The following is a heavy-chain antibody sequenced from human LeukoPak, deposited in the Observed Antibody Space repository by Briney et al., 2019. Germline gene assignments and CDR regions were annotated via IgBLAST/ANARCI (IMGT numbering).Heavy chain of an antibody. D-gene: IGHD2-2*01. CDR3: ARVGCSSTSCYLGYYYYMDV. Sequence: GASVKVSCKASGYTFTGYYMHWVRQAPGQGLEWMGWINPNSGGTNYAQKFQGWVTMTRDTSISTAYMELSSLRSEDTAVYYCARVGCSSTSCYLGYYYYMDVWGKGTTVTVSS. CDR2: INPNSGGT. V-gene: IGHV1-2*04. CDR1: GYTFTGYY. J-gene: IGHJ6*03.